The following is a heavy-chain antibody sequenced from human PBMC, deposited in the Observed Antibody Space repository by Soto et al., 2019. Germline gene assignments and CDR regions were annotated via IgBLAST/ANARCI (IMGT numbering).Heavy chain of an antibody. CDR3: AKEGGYRSSSTNFDY. Sequence: QVQLVESGGGVVQPGRSLRLSCAASGFTFSSYGMHWVRQAPGKGLEWVAVISYDGSNKLYADSVQGRFTIYRNNSKNKIYMQMNSLRAEDTTVYYCAKEGGYRSSSTNFDYCGQGTLVTVSS. D-gene: IGHD6-6*01. V-gene: IGHV3-30*18. CDR1: GFTFSSYG. CDR2: ISYDGSNK. J-gene: IGHJ4*02.